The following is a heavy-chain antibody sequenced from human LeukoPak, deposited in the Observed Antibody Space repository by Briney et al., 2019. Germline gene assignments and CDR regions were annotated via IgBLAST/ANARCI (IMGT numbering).Heavy chain of an antibody. CDR2: ISGSGGST. J-gene: IGHJ4*02. CDR1: GFTFSSYA. V-gene: IGHV3-23*01. CDR3: AKRPPYCSGGNCYFDY. Sequence: GGSLRLSCAASGFTFSSYAMTWVRQAPGKGLEWVSVISGSGGSTYYADSVKGRFTLSRDNSKNTLYLQMNSLRAEDTAVYYCAKRPPYCSGGNCYFDYWGQGTLVTVSS. D-gene: IGHD2-15*01.